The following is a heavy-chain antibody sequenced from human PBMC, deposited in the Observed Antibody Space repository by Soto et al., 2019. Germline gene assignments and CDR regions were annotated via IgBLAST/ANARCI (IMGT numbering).Heavy chain of an antibody. J-gene: IGHJ4*02. V-gene: IGHV3-30-3*01. CDR2: ISYDGSNK. Sequence: PGGSVRLSCATSGFTFKSYTLHWVRQTPGRGLQWVAVISYDGSNKYYADSVRGRFTISRDNSNSTLYPQMNSLRADDSAVYYCVGASMWTGKGLEYWGQGALVTVSS. CDR3: VGASMWTGKGLEY. CDR1: GFTFKSYT. D-gene: IGHD3-10*02.